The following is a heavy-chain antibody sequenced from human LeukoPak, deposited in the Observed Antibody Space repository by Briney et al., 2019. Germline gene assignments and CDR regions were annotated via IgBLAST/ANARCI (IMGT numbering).Heavy chain of an antibody. J-gene: IGHJ4*02. CDR1: GGSISSYY. CDR3: ASHPHPPWLFGYYFDY. Sequence: SETLSLTCTVSGGSISSYYGSWIRQPAGKGLEWIGRIYSSGSTNYNPSLKSRVTMSVDTSKNQFSLKLSSVTAADTAVYYCASHPHPPWLFGYYFDYWGQGTLVTVSS. CDR2: IYSSGST. D-gene: IGHD3-22*01. V-gene: IGHV4-4*07.